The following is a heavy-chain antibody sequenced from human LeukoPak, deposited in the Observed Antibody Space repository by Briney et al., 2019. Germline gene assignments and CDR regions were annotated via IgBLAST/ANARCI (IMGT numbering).Heavy chain of an antibody. CDR2: ICRSSSYI. CDR3: ARGFGYTYGNDSFDV. D-gene: IGHD5-18*01. CDR1: GFTFSSYG. J-gene: IGHJ3*01. V-gene: IGHV3-21*01. Sequence: GGSLRLSCAASGFTFSSYGMHWVRQAPGKGLEWVSSICRSSSYIYYADSVKGRFTISRDNAKNSLYLQMNSLRAEDTAVYYCARGFGYTYGNDSFDVWGQGTMVTVSS.